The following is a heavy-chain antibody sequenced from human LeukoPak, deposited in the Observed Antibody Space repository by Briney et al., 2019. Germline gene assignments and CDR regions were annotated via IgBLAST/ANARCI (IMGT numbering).Heavy chain of an antibody. V-gene: IGHV4-61*08. CDR3: ARVETPVLRYFDWLSPNWFDP. Sequence: SQTLSLTCAVSGGSISSGGYSWSWIRQPPGKGLEWIGYIYYSGSTNYNPSLKSRVTISVDTSKNQFSLKLSSVTAADTAVYYCARVETPVLRYFDWLSPNWFDPWGQGTLVTVSS. D-gene: IGHD3-9*01. CDR2: IYYSGST. CDR1: GGSISSGGYS. J-gene: IGHJ5*02.